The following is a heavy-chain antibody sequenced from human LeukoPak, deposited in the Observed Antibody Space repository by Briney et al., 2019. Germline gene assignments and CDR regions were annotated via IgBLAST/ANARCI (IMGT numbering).Heavy chain of an antibody. CDR3: AKIGDAGLGSHDY. CDR1: GGSINTFY. CDR2: ISYSGNT. V-gene: IGHV4-59*08. D-gene: IGHD3-10*01. Sequence: SETLSLTCTVSGGSINTFYWSWIRQPPGKGLEWIGYISYSGNTNYNPSLKSRVTISLDTSKAQFSLKLRSVTAADTAVYYCAKIGDAGLGSHDYWGQGTLVTISS. J-gene: IGHJ4*02.